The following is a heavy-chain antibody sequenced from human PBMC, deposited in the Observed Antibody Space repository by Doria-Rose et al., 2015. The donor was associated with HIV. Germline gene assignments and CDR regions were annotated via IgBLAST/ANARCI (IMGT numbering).Heavy chain of an antibody. D-gene: IGHD6-13*01. V-gene: IGHV2-26*01. CDR1: GVSLSSPGMG. Sequence: QVTLKESGPVLVKPTETLTLTCTVSGVSLSSPGMGVSWIRQPPGKALEWLANCGADDERSYKTSLRSRLTISRGTSKSQVVLTMTDMDPVDTATYYCARIKSSRWYHKYYFDFWGQGTLVIVSA. CDR3: ARIKSSRWYHKYYFDF. CDR2: CGADDER. J-gene: IGHJ4*02.